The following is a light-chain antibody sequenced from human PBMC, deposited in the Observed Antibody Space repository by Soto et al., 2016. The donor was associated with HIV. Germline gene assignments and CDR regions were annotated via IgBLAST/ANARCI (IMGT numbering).Light chain of an antibody. V-gene: IGLV3-21*03. CDR3: QVWDSSSDHWV. J-gene: IGLJ3*02. CDR2: DDD. CDR1: NIRDKS. Sequence: SYELTQPVSVSVAPGKTATISCGGNNIRDKSVHWYQQKPGQAPVLVVYDDDDRPSGIPERFSGSSSGNTATLTISRVEIGDEADYYCQVWDSSSDHWVFGGGTKLTVL.